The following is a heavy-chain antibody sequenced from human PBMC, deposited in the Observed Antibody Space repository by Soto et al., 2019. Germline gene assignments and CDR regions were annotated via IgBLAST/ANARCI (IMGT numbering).Heavy chain of an antibody. CDR3: TRDQDDSSDAFDI. CDR1: RFSFHKYW. D-gene: IGHD3-3*01. J-gene: IGHJ3*02. CDR2: IKEDGSEK. V-gene: IGHV3-7*01. Sequence: EVQLVESGGDLVQPGGSLRLSCAASRFSFHKYWMSWVRQAPGKGLEWVANIKEDGSEKYYLDSVKGRFTIPRDNAQSALYQQMNCLRVEDTAMYYCTRDQDDSSDAFDIWGQGTPVTVSS.